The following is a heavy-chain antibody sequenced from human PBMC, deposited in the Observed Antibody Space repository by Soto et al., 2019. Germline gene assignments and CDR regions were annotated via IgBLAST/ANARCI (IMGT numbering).Heavy chain of an antibody. CDR3: ATPFYYDSSGYYYYIAMDV. CDR1: GFTFGSYA. CDR2: ISGSGGST. J-gene: IGHJ6*02. Sequence: PGGSLRLSCVASGFTFGSYAMNWVRQAPGKGLEWVSAISGSGGSTYYAVSVRGRFTISRDNSKNTLYLQMNSLRAEDTAVYYCATPFYYDSSGYYYYIAMDVWGQGTTVTDSS. D-gene: IGHD3-22*01. V-gene: IGHV3-23*01.